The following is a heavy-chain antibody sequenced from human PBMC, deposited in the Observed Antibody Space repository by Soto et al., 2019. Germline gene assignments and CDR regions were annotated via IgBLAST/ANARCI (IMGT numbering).Heavy chain of an antibody. CDR2: ISGSGGST. J-gene: IGHJ5*02. V-gene: IGHV3-23*01. D-gene: IGHD6-19*01. CDR3: ARFRERSGWSNWFDP. Sequence: EVQLLESGGGLVQPGGSLRLSWAASGFTFRIYAMSWVRQAPGKGLEWVSAISGSGGSTYYADSVKGRFTISRDNSKNARYVQMNSLRAEDTAVYYCARFRERSGWSNWFDPWGQGTLVTVSS. CDR1: GFTFRIYA.